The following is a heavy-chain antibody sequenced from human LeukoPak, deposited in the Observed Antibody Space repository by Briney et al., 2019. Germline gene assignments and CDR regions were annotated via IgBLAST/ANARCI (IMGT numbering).Heavy chain of an antibody. CDR2: INHSGST. CDR1: GGSFSGYY. J-gene: IGHJ4*02. CDR3: ARFVVGQWLINY. D-gene: IGHD6-19*01. Sequence: RPSETLSLTCAVYGGSFSGYYWSWIRQPPGKGLEWIGEINHSGSTNYNPSLKSRVTISVDTSKKQFSLKLSSVTAADTAVYYCARFVVGQWLINYWGQGALVTVSS. V-gene: IGHV4-34*01.